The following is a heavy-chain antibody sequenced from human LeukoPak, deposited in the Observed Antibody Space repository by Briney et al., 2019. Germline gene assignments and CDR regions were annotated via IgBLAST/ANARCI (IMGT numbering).Heavy chain of an antibody. D-gene: IGHD3-16*01. V-gene: IGHV3-33*08. CDR1: GFTFSNYW. J-gene: IGHJ3*02. CDR3: ARDDALGDNALDI. Sequence: GGSLRLSCAGTGFTFSNYWMNWVRQAPGKGLEWVAVILNDGSQEKYADSVKGRFTISRDNSKDTLFLQMNSLRAEDTAVYYCARDDALGDNALDIWGQGTMVTVSS. CDR2: ILNDGSQE.